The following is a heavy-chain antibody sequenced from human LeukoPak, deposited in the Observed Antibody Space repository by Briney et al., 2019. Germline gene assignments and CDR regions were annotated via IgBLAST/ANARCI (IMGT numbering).Heavy chain of an antibody. CDR2: ISSSGSTI. D-gene: IGHD3-10*01. CDR3: ARVVPGSHYYGSGSYSYYYYMDV. CDR1: GFTFSDYY. Sequence: GGSLRLSCAASGFTFSDYYMSWIRQAPGKGLEWVSYISSSGSTIYYADSVKGRFTISRDNSKNTLYLQMNSLRAEDTAVYYCARVVPGSHYYGSGSYSYYYYMDVWGKGTTVAVSS. V-gene: IGHV3-11*01. J-gene: IGHJ6*03.